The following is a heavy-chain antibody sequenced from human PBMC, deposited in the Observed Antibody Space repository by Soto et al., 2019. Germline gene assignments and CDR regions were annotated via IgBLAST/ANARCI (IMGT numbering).Heavy chain of an antibody. D-gene: IGHD3-22*01. V-gene: IGHV3-23*01. CDR1: GFTFSSYA. CDR2: ISGSGGST. CDR3: AKKRYYYDSSGSPLL. Sequence: GGSPRLSCAASGFTFSSYAMSWVRQAPGKGLEWVSAISGSGGSTYYADSVKGRFTISRDNSKNTLYLQMNSLRAEDTAVYYCAKKRYYYDSSGSPLLWGQGTLVTVSS. J-gene: IGHJ4*02.